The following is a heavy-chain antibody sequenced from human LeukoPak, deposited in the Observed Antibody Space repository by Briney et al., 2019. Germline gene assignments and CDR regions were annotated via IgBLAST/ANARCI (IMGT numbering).Heavy chain of an antibody. J-gene: IGHJ5*02. Sequence: GRSLRLSCAAAGFTFSSYGMHWVRQAPGKGLEWVAFISYDGSNKYYADSVKGRFTISRDNSKNTLYLQMNSLRAEDTAVYYCAKGILRPAASRFDPWGQGTLVTVSS. D-gene: IGHD2-21*01. CDR3: AKGILRPAASRFDP. V-gene: IGHV3-30*18. CDR2: ISYDGSNK. CDR1: GFTFSSYG.